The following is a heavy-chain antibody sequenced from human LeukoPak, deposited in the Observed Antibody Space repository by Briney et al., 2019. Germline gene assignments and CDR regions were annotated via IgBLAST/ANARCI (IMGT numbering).Heavy chain of an antibody. CDR2: ISGASHI. CDR1: GFPFSDYY. CDR3: ARDLGYSYAKGAYLDY. J-gene: IGHJ4*02. V-gene: IGHV3-11*01. D-gene: IGHD3-22*01. Sequence: PGGSLRLSCAASGFPFSDYYMSWIRQAPGKGLEWVSYISGASHIYYADSVKGRFTISRDNTKNSLYLQMNSLRTEDTAVYYCARDLGYSYAKGAYLDYWGQGTLVTVSS.